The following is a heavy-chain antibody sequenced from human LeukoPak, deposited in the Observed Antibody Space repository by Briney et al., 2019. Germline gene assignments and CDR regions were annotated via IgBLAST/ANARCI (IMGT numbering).Heavy chain of an antibody. Sequence: GGSLRLSCAASGFSFSAYWMTWVRQAPGTGLGWVANINPAGSETYYVDPVKGRFSISRDNAKNLVYLQMNSLRAEDTAVYHCARFGYVAAIDVWGQGTPVTVSS. CDR1: GFSFSAYW. D-gene: IGHD1-26*01. J-gene: IGHJ4*02. CDR2: INPAGSET. V-gene: IGHV3-7*01. CDR3: ARFGYVAAIDV.